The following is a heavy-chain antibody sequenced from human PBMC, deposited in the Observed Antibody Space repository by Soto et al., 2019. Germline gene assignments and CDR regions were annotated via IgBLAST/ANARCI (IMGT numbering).Heavy chain of an antibody. CDR2: ISWNSGSI. J-gene: IGHJ6*02. CDR3: AKGCSSTSCPGAYYYYGMGV. V-gene: IGHV3-9*01. CDR1: GFTFDDYA. D-gene: IGHD2-2*01. Sequence: PGGSLRLSCAASGFTFDDYAMHWVRQAPGKGLEWVSGISWNSGSIGYADSVKGRFTISRDNAKNSLYLQMNSLRAEDTALYYCAKGCSSTSCPGAYYYYGMGVWGQGTTVTVSS.